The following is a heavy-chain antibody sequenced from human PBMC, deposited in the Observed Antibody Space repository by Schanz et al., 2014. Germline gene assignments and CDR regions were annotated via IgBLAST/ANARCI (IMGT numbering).Heavy chain of an antibody. CDR1: GFTFSSYA. CDR2: ISGSGGST. Sequence: EVQLLESGGGLVQPGGSLRLSCAASGFTFSSYAMSWVRQAPGKGLEWVSAISGSGGSTYYADSVKGRFTISRDNSKNTLYLHMNSLRAEDTAVYYCARKMKLGVYGGKGHDSLDIWGQGTMVTVSS. CDR3: ARKMKLGVYGGKGHDSLDI. D-gene: IGHD4-17*01. J-gene: IGHJ3*02. V-gene: IGHV3-23*01.